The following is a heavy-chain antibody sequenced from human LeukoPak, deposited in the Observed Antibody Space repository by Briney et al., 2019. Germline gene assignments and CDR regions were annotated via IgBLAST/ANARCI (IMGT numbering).Heavy chain of an antibody. D-gene: IGHD2-2*01. CDR1: GFTFGDYA. J-gene: IGHJ5*02. CDR3: SRDPGYCSSTTCYDWFDP. CDR2: IRGKAYGGTT. Sequence: GGSLRLSCTASGFTFGDYAMSWVRQPPGKGLEWVGSIRGKAYGGTTEYAASVKGRFSISRDDSKSIAYLQMNSLKTEDTAVYYCSRDPGYCSSTTCYDWFDPWGQGTLVTVSS. V-gene: IGHV3-49*04.